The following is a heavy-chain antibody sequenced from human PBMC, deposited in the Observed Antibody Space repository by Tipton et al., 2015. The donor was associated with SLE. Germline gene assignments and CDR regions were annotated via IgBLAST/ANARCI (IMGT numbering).Heavy chain of an antibody. CDR3: ARGLPDFDY. CDR1: GGSFSGHY. J-gene: IGHJ4*02. CDR2: INHSGST. V-gene: IGHV4-34*01. Sequence: TLSLTCAVYGGSFSGHYWSWIRQPPGKGLEWIGEINHSGSTNYNPSLKSRVTISVDTSKNQFSLKLSSVTAADTAVYYCARGLPDFDYWGQGPLVTVSS.